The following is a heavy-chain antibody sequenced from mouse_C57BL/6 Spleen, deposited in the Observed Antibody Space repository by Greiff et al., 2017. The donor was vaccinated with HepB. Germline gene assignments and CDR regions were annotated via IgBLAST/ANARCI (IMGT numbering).Heavy chain of an antibody. V-gene: IGHV1-9*01. CDR2: ILPGSGST. J-gene: IGHJ4*01. Sequence: QVHVKQSGTELVKPGASVKLSCKASGYTFTSYWMHWVKQRPGQGLEWIGEILPGSGSTNYNEKFKGKATFTADTSSNTAYMQLSSLTTEDSAIYYCARGSNYDYAMDYWGQGTSVTVSS. CDR3: ARGSNYDYAMDY. D-gene: IGHD2-5*01. CDR1: GYTFTSYW.